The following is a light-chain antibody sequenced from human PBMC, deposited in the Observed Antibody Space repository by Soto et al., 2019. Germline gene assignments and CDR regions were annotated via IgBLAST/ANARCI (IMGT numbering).Light chain of an antibody. J-gene: IGKJ2*01. V-gene: IGKV4-1*01. CDR2: WAS. CDR3: QQYYTTPPMYT. Sequence: DILMTQSPDSLAVSLCERATINCKSSHGCLYSANNKNYLTWYQQKPGQPPKLLIYWASTRESGVPDRFSGSGSGTDFTLTISSLQAEDVAVYYCQQYYTTPPMYTLGQGTKVDIK. CDR1: HGCLYSANNKNY.